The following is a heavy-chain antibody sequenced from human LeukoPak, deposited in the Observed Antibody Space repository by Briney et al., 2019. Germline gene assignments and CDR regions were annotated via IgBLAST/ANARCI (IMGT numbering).Heavy chain of an antibody. CDR1: GFTFSSYS. CDR2: ISSSSSYI. V-gene: IGHV3-21*01. D-gene: IGHD4-17*01. Sequence: GGSLRPSCAASGFTFSSYSMNWVRQAPGKGLEWVSSISSSSSYICYADPVKGRFTISRDNAKNSLYLQMNSLRAEDTAVYYCARPVFRLRLDAFDIWGQGTMVTVSS. J-gene: IGHJ3*02. CDR3: ARPVFRLRLDAFDI.